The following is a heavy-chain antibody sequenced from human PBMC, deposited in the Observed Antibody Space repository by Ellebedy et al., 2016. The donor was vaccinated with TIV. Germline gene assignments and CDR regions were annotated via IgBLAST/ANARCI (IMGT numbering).Heavy chain of an antibody. D-gene: IGHD6-13*01. CDR1: GFTFSSYG. CDR3: AKDFRAIAATSAGTSGYFDY. Sequence: GESLKISCAASGFTFSSYGIDWVRQAPGKGLEWVAGMSCDGRNNYYVDSVRGRFTISRDNSRYTLYLQMNSLRTEDLDVYFCAKDFRAIAATSAGTSGYFDYWGQGTLVTVSS. CDR2: MSCDGRNN. J-gene: IGHJ4*02. V-gene: IGHV3-30*18.